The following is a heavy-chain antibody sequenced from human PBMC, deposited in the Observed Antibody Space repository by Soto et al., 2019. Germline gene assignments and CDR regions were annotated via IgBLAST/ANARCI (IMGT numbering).Heavy chain of an antibody. CDR2: ISSSGSTI. CDR3: ARDGYYYDSSGFNWFDP. CDR1: GFTFSSYE. D-gene: IGHD3-22*01. V-gene: IGHV3-48*03. Sequence: GGSLRLSCAASGFTFSSYEMNWVRQAPGKGLEWVSYISSSGSTIYYADSVKGRFTISRDNAKNSLYLQMNSLRAEDTAVYYCARDGYYYDSSGFNWFDPWGQGTLVTV. J-gene: IGHJ5*02.